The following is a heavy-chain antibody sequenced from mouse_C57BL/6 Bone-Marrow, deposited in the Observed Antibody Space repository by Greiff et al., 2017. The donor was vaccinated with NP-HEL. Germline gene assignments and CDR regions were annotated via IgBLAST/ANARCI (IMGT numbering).Heavy chain of an antibody. CDR3: ARAPLYYSNSYWYFDV. CDR2: IYPRSGNT. V-gene: IGHV1-81*01. J-gene: IGHJ1*03. CDR1: GYTFTSYG. D-gene: IGHD2-5*01. Sequence: QVQLQQSGAELARPGASVKLSCKASGYTFTSYGISWVKQRTGQGLEWIGEIYPRSGNTYYNEKFKGKATLTADKSSSTAYMELRSLTSEDSAVYFCARAPLYYSNSYWYFDVWGTGTTVTVSS.